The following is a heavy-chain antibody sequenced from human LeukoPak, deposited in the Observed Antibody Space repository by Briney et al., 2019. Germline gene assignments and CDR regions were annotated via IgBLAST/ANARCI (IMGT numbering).Heavy chain of an antibody. CDR3: ARASRSYPFYY. CDR2: INHSGST. J-gene: IGHJ4*02. V-gene: IGHV4-34*01. CDR1: GGSFSGYY. D-gene: IGHD1-26*01. Sequence: PSETLSLTCAVYGGSFSGYYWSWIRQPPGKGLEWIGEINHSGSTNYNPSLKSRVTISVDTSKNQFSLKLSSVTAADTAVYYCARASRSYPFYYWGQGTLVTVSS.